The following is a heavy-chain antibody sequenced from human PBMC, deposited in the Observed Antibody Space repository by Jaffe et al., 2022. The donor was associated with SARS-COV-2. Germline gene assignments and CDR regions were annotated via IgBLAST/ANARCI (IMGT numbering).Heavy chain of an antibody. D-gene: IGHD3-16*01. CDR1: GFTFSAYG. CDR3: ARDFGGTSTRPGALDF. Sequence: QIQLVESGGGVVQPGRSLRLSCAAAGFTFSAYGMHWGRQAPGKGLEWVAVIWDDGNNNYYADSVKGRFTISRDNSNNMLYLQLNSLRAEDTAVYFCARDFGGTSTRPGALDFWGQGTMVTVSS. CDR2: IWDDGNNN. V-gene: IGHV3-33*01. J-gene: IGHJ3*01.